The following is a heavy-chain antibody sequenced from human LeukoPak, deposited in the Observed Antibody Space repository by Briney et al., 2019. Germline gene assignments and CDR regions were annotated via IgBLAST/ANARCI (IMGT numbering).Heavy chain of an antibody. CDR3: ARDFYYETKGAFDI. D-gene: IGHD3-22*01. V-gene: IGHV1-2*02. J-gene: IGHJ3*02. Sequence: ASAKVSCRASGYSLTAYYVHWVRQAPGQGLEWMGWINPNSGGTSYAQMFQGRVTMTRDTSINTVYMELSRLRSDDTAVFYCARDFYYETKGAFDIWGQGTMVTVSS. CDR2: INPNSGGT. CDR1: GYSLTAYY.